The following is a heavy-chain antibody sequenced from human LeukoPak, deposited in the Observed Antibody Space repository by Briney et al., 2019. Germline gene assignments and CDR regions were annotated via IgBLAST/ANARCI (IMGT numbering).Heavy chain of an antibody. V-gene: IGHV6-1*01. CDR3: ARDVGTVRPFQY. J-gene: IGHJ4*02. D-gene: IGHD6-6*01. Sequence: SQTLSLTCAISGDSVSSDSAAWNWIRQSPSRGLEWLGRTFYRSKWYNDYAVSVNSRMAINPDTSKNRFSLQLNSVTPEDTAVYYCARDVGTVRPFQYWGQGTLVTVSS. CDR1: GDSVSSDSAA. CDR2: TFYRSKWYN.